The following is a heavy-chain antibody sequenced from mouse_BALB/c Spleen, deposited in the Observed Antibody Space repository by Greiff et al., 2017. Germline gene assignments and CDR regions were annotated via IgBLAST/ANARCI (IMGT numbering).Heavy chain of an antibody. J-gene: IGHJ1*01. CDR1: GYSITSGYY. CDR3: AKDYRYDEGNFDV. CDR2: ISYDGSN. Sequence: EVQVVESGPGLVKPSQSLSLTCSVTGYSITSGYYWNWIRQFPGNKLEWMGYISYDGSNNYNPSLKNRISITRDTSKNQFFLKLNSVTTEDTATYYCAKDYRYDEGNFDVWGAGTTVTVSS. D-gene: IGHD2-14*01. V-gene: IGHV3-6*02.